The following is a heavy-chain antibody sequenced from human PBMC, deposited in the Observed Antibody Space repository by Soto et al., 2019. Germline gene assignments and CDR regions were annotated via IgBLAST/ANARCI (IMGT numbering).Heavy chain of an antibody. CDR2: IYHSGST. D-gene: IGHD2-2*01. V-gene: IGHV4-30-2*01. J-gene: IGHJ5*02. CDR1: GGSISSGGYS. CDR3: AREYQPTNWFDP. Sequence: LSLTCAVSGGSISSGGYSWSWIRQPPGKGLEWIGYIYHSGSTYYNPSLKSRVTISVDRSKNQFSLKLSSVTAADTAVYYCAREYQPTNWFDPWGQGTLVTVSS.